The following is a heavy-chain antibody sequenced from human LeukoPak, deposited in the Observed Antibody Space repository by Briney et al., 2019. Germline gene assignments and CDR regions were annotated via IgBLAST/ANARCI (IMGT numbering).Heavy chain of an antibody. Sequence: SETLSLTCAVYGGSFSGYYWSWIRQPPGKGLEWIGEINHSGSTNYNPSLKSRVTISVDTSKNQFSLKLSPVTAADTAVYYCARGLYGSGSYYKRSRWFDPWGQGTLVTVSS. D-gene: IGHD3-10*01. CDR3: ARGLYGSGSYYKRSRWFDP. CDR1: GGSFSGYY. V-gene: IGHV4-34*01. CDR2: INHSGST. J-gene: IGHJ5*02.